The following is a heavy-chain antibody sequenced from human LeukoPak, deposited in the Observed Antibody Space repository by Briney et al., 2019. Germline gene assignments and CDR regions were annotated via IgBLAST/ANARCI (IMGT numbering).Heavy chain of an antibody. J-gene: IGHJ4*02. V-gene: IGHV3-49*04. CDR3: TGSFGELTFFDY. CDR2: IRSKAYGGTT. CDR1: GFTFGDYG. Sequence: GGSLRLSCTTSGFTFGDYGMSWVRQAPGKGLERVGFIRSKAYGGTTENAASVKGRFTISRDDSKSIAYLQMNSLKTEDTAVYYCTGSFGELTFFDYWGLGTLVTVSS. D-gene: IGHD3-10*01.